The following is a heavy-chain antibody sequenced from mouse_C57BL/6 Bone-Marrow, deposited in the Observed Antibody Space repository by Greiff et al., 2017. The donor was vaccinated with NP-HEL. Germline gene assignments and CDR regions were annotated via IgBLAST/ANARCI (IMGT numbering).Heavy chain of an antibody. CDR2: IRSKSNNYAT. CDR3: VRHIYYDYFYAMDY. D-gene: IGHD2-4*01. Sequence: EVQVVESGGGLVQPKGSLKLSCAASGFSFNTYAMNWVRQAPGKGLEWVARIRSKSNNYATYYADSVKDRFTISRDDSESMLYLQMNNLKTEDTAMYYCVRHIYYDYFYAMDYWGQGTSVTVSS. CDR1: GFSFNTYA. J-gene: IGHJ4*01. V-gene: IGHV10-1*01.